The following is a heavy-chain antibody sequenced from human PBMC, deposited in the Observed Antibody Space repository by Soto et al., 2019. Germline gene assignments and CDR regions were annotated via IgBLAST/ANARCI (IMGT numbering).Heavy chain of an antibody. CDR3: ASFPLSSSWYEVGY. J-gene: IGHJ4*02. V-gene: IGHV3-7*01. D-gene: IGHD6-13*01. Sequence: GGSLRLSCAASGFTFSSYWMSWVRQAPGKGLEWVANIKQDGSEKYYVDSVKGGFTISRDNAKNSLYLQMHSLRAEDTAVYYCASFPLSSSWYEVGYWGQGTLVTVSS. CDR2: IKQDGSEK. CDR1: GFTFSSYW.